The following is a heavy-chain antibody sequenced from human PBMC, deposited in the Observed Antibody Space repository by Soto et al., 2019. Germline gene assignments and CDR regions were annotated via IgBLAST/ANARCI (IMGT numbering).Heavy chain of an antibody. CDR2: INAGNGNT. V-gene: IGHV1-3*01. D-gene: IGHD6-13*01. J-gene: IGHJ4*02. Sequence: GASVKVSCKASGYTFSGYAMHWVRQAPGQRLEWMGWINAGNGNTKYSQKFQGRVTITRDTSASTAYMELSSLRSEDTAVYYCARSAAGVFDYWGQGTLVTVPS. CDR3: ARSAAGVFDY. CDR1: GYTFSGYA.